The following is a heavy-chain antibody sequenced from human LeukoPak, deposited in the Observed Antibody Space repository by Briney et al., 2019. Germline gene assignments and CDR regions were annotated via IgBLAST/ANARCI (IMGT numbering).Heavy chain of an antibody. CDR1: GYSISSGYY. CDR2: IYHSGST. V-gene: IGHV4-38-2*01. D-gene: IGHD3-10*01. Sequence: SETLSLTCAVSGYSISSGYYWGWIRQPPGKGLEWIGSIYHSGSTYYNPSLKSRVTISVDTSKNQFSLKLSSVTAADTAVYYCARYGSGSYTYYFDYWGQGTLVTVSS. J-gene: IGHJ4*02. CDR3: ARYGSGSYTYYFDY.